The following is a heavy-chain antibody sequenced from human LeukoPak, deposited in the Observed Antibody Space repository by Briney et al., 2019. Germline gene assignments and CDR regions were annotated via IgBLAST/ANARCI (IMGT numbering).Heavy chain of an antibody. J-gene: IGHJ4*02. Sequence: GGSLRLSCATSGFTLSRNGMHWVRQAPGKGLEYVSAISSNGGSTYYANSVKGRFTISRDNSKNTLYLQMNSLRAEDTAVYYCARSHVDTAMVFGGQGTLVTVSS. D-gene: IGHD5-18*01. CDR1: GFTLSRNG. V-gene: IGHV3-64*01. CDR3: ARSHVDTAMVF. CDR2: ISSNGGST.